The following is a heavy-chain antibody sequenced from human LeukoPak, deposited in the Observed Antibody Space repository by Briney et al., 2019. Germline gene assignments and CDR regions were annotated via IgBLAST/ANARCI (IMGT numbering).Heavy chain of an antibody. D-gene: IGHD1-26*01. V-gene: IGHV3-30*02. CDR3: AKPLSGSPYYFDF. Sequence: GGSLRLSCAASGFNFSSFGMHWVRQTPGKGLEWLTFMRYDGSYKTYIDSVKGRFTISRDNSKKTVYLHMNSLKTEDTAVYYCAKPLSGSPYYFDFWGQGTLVTVSS. CDR1: GFNFSSFG. J-gene: IGHJ4*02. CDR2: MRYDGSYK.